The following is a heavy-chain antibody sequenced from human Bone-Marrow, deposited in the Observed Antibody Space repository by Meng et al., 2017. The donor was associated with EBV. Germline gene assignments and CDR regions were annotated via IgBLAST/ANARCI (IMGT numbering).Heavy chain of an antibody. D-gene: IGHD3-10*01. CDR2: LIPMSGAP. CDR3: ASESGRGYTPDY. Sequence: VVSWGERDEPGAPVTVPCKSPGSTLNRQWFKWVRQAPGQGLEWMGGLIPMSGAPNYAQKFQGRITITADESTSTHYMDLSSLRSEDTAVYYCASESGRGYTPDYWGQGTLVTVSS. J-gene: IGHJ4*02. V-gene: IGHV1-69*01. CDR1: GSTLNRQW.